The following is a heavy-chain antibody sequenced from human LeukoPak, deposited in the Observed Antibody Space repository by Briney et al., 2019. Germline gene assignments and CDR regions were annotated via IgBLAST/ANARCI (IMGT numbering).Heavy chain of an antibody. CDR1: GYTFTSYG. D-gene: IGHD5-18*01. J-gene: IGHJ4*02. V-gene: IGHV1-18*01. Sequence: ASVKVSCKASGYTFTSYGISWVRQAPGQGLEWMGWISAYNGNTNYAQKFQGRVTMTRNTSISTAYMELSSLRSEDTAVYYCAREGGTARAADYWGQGTLVTVSS. CDR3: AREGGTARAADY. CDR2: ISAYNGNT.